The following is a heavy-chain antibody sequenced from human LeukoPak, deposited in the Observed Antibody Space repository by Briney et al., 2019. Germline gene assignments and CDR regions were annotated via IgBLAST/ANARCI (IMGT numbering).Heavy chain of an antibody. D-gene: IGHD5-12*01. CDR2: IDQSGKP. J-gene: IGHJ4*02. Sequence: PSETLSLTCGVSGSSISGFYWSWLRQPPGKGLQWIGYIDQSGKPNYNPSLKTRVTISAATSKRHFSLELSAVTAAATALYYCVRTGQYAAIEWHWGRGTLVTVSS. V-gene: IGHV4-59*12. CDR3: VRTGQYAAIEWH. CDR1: GSSISGFY.